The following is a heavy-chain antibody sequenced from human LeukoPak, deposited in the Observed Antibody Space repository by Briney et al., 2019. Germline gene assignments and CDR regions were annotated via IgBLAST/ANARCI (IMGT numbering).Heavy chain of an antibody. J-gene: IGHJ4*02. CDR3: GRYLNY. D-gene: IGHD3-10*01. CDR1: GFSFSSNE. V-gene: IGHV3-48*03. CDR2: ITTSEIT. Sequence: PGGSLRLSCAASGFSFSSNEMNWVRQAPGKGPEWVSHITTSEITYYADSVKGRFTISRDNAKNSLYLQMTSLRVEDTAVYYFGRYLNYWGQETLVTVSS.